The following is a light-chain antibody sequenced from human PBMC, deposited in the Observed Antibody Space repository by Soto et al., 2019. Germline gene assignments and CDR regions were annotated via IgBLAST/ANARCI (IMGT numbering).Light chain of an antibody. CDR3: ATWDDSLSAVL. V-gene: IGLV1-51*01. Sequence: QSVLTQPPSVSGAPGQRVTISCTGSSSNIGAAYDVHWYQQLPGTAPKLLIYDNNRRPSGIPDRFSDSKSGTSATLGITGLQTGDEADYFCATWDDSLSAVLFGGGTKVTVL. CDR2: DNN. J-gene: IGLJ2*01. CDR1: SSNIGAAYD.